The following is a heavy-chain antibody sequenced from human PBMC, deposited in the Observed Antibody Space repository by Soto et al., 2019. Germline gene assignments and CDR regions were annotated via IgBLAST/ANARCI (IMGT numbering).Heavy chain of an antibody. V-gene: IGHV1-69*02. D-gene: IGHD2-15*01. J-gene: IGHJ1*01. CDR3: ARYCSGGSCPAEYFQH. CDR2: IIPILGIA. CDR1: GGTFSSYT. Sequence: GASVKVSCKASGGTFSSYTISWVRQAPGQGLEWMGRIIPILGIANYAQKFQGRVTITADKSTSTAYMELSSLRSEDTAVYYCARYCSGGSCPAEYFQHWGQGTLVTVSS.